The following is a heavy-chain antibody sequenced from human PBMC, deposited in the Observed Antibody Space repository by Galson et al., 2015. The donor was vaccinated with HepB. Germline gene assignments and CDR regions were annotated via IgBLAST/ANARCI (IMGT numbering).Heavy chain of an antibody. CDR3: AKAPFWGVAVAGSGAYFDS. CDR1: GFTFSTYG. V-gene: IGHV3-30*18. D-gene: IGHD6-19*01. J-gene: IGHJ4*02. CDR2: ISYDGGKK. Sequence: SLRLSCAASGFTFSTYGMHWVRQAPGKGLEWVAVISYDGGKKHFADSVKGRFAISRDNSKNTLYLHMNSLRAEDTAVYYCAKAPFWGVAVAGSGAYFDSWGQGTLVIVSS.